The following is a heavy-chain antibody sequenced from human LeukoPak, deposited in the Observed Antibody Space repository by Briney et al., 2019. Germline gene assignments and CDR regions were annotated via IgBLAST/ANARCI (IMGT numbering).Heavy chain of an antibody. CDR2: MNPKSGNT. CDR1: GYTFTNYD. CDR3: ARDQDIVVVVPALPQREMGGFDP. V-gene: IGHV1-8*01. Sequence: ASVKVSCKASGYTFTNYDINWVRQATGQGPEWMGWMNPKSGNTGYAQKFQGRVTMTRNTSISTAYMELSSLRSDDTAVYYCARDQDIVVVVPALPQREMGGFDPWGQGTLVTVSS. J-gene: IGHJ5*02. D-gene: IGHD2-15*01.